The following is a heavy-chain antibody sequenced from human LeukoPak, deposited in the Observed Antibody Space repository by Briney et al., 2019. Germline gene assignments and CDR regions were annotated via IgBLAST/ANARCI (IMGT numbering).Heavy chain of an antibody. CDR2: ISDSGGTT. J-gene: IGHJ4*02. V-gene: IGHV3-23*01. CDR3: ARSSDGSTSFDQ. D-gene: IGHD2-2*01. CDR1: GFTFRTYA. Sequence: GGSLRLSCVASGFTFRTYAMSWVRQAPGKGLEWVSGISDSGGTTYYVDSGKGRFTISRDNSKNTLYLQINSLRAEDMALYYCARSSDGSTSFDQWGQGTLVTVSS.